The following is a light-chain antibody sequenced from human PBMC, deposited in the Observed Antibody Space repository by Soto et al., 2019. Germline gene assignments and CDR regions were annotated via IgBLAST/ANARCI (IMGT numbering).Light chain of an antibody. Sequence: QSVLTQPASVSGSPGQSITISCTGTSSDVGNYNLVSWYQQHPGKAPKLMISEVSKRPSGVSSRFSGSKSGTTASLTISGLQAEDEADYYCCSYGGSTYGFGTGTKLTVL. CDR3: CSYGGSTYG. V-gene: IGLV2-23*02. CDR1: SSDVGNYNL. CDR2: EVS. J-gene: IGLJ1*01.